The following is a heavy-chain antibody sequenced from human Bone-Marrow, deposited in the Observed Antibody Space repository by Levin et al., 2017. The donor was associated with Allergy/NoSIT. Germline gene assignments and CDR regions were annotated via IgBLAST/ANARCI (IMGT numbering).Heavy chain of an antibody. D-gene: IGHD3-10*01. V-gene: IGHV4-59*08. CDR2: MYYSGSA. J-gene: IGHJ5*02. CDR3: ARHVLARGDIT. CDR1: GGSINNYY. Sequence: GSLRLSCTVSGGSINNYYCSWIRQPPGKGLEWIGYMYYSGSANYNPSLKSRVTMSADTSKNQFSLNLSSVTAADTAVYYCARHVLARGDITWGQGTLVTVSS.